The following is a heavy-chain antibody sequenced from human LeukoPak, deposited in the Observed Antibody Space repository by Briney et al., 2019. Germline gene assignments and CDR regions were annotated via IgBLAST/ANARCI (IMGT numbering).Heavy chain of an antibody. Sequence: KPSETLSLTCTVSGYSISSGYYWGWIRQPPGKGLEWIGSIYHSGSTYYNPSLKSRVTISVDTSKNQFSLKLSSVTAADTAVYYCARDIGIGRGCSGGVDYWGQGTLVTVSS. J-gene: IGHJ4*02. CDR1: GYSISSGYY. V-gene: IGHV4-38-2*02. CDR3: ARDIGIGRGCSGGVDY. CDR2: IYHSGST. D-gene: IGHD3-10*02.